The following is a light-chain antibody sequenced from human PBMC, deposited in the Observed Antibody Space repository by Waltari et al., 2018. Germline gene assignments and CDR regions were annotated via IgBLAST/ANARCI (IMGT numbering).Light chain of an antibody. V-gene: IGKV3-20*01. CDR3: QKYDFLPGT. CDR2: HTS. J-gene: IGKJ1*01. Sequence: VLTQCQGTLSLSQGERATLSCKASQGVGKYLAWYQQRPGQAHSLLLYHTSIRATGIPDRFSGSEYETDFSHTISRLEPEDFAVYCCQKYDFLPGTFGQATTVEIK. CDR1: QGVGKY.